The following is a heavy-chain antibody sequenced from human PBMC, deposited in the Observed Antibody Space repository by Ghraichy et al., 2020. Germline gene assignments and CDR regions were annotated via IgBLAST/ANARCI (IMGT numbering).Heavy chain of an antibody. D-gene: IGHD3-3*01. J-gene: IGHJ4*02. V-gene: IGHV3-30*02. CDR1: GFIFDDYG. Sequence: GGSLRLSCVASGFIFDDYGMHWVRQAPGKGLEWVAFIRKDGTEIYYSDSVKGRFTISRDNSKDTLWLQMNSLRVDEDTAVYYCTRDGVATIPYFGYFDYWGQGSRVTVSS. CDR3: TRDGVATIPYFGYFDY. CDR2: IRKDGTEI.